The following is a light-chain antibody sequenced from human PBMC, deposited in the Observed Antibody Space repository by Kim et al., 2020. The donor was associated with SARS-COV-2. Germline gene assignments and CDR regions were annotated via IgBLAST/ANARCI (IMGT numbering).Light chain of an antibody. Sequence: GHSIIISCTGTSNDVGGYTHVSWYQQHLGKAPQLMIYDVSNRPSGISKCFSGSKSGNTASLTISGLQAEDEADYYCSSYTYTGTRVFGGGNKLTVL. CDR1: SNDVGGYTH. CDR3: SSYTYTGTRV. CDR2: DVS. J-gene: IGLJ3*02. V-gene: IGLV2-14*03.